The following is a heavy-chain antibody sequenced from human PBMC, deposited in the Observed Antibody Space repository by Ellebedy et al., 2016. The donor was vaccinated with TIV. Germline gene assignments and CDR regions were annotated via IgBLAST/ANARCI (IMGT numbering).Heavy chain of an antibody. V-gene: IGHV3-7*01. J-gene: IGHJ4*02. D-gene: IGHD1-26*01. CDR3: AIVVGGSAWPSWGY. CDR1: GITFRGYW. CDR2: IKEDGSEK. Sequence: GESLKISXAASGITFRGYWLSWVRQAPGKGLEWVANIKEDGSEKYNVDSAKGRFSISRDDAKNSLYLQLNSLRAEDTAVYYCAIVVGGSAWPSWGYWGQGTLVTVSS.